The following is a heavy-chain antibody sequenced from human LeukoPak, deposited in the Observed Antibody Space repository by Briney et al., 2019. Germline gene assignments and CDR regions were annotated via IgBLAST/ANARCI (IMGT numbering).Heavy chain of an antibody. J-gene: IGHJ6*03. CDR1: GFTFSSYS. D-gene: IGHD3-16*02. V-gene: IGHV3-23*01. CDR3: AKRGVDRGMDV. CDR2: IGGSGVYT. Sequence: GGSLRLSCAASGFTFSSYSMNWVRQAPGKGLEWVSSIGGSGVYTFYADSVKGRFTISRDNSKNTLYLQMSSLRVEDTAVYYCAKRGVDRGMDVWGKGTTVTIFS.